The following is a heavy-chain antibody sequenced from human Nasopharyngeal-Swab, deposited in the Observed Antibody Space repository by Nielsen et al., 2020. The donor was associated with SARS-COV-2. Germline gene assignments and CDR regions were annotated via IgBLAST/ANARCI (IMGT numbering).Heavy chain of an antibody. J-gene: IGHJ4*02. CDR2: INPSGGST. CDR3: ARGGPTYYYDSSGEEEEGEGE. Sequence: WVRQAPGQGLEWMGIINPSGGSTSYAQKFQGRVTMTRDTSTSTVYMELSSLRSEDTAVYYCARGGPTYYYDSSGEEEEGEGEGGQGELGTVSS. V-gene: IGHV1-46*01. D-gene: IGHD3-22*01.